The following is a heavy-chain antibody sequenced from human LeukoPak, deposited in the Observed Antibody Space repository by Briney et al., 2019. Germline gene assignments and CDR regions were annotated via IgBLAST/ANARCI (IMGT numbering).Heavy chain of an antibody. CDR1: GGSISIYY. D-gene: IGHD1/OR15-1a*01. CDR2: VYYNGNT. J-gene: IGHJ4*02. V-gene: IGHV4-59*01. Sequence: SETLSLTCTVSGGSISIYYWNWIRQSPGKGPEWIGYVYYNGNTNYNPSLKSRVTVSVDPSKNQFFLRLTSVTVADTAVYYCAREATTTLDYWGQGTLVTVSS. CDR3: AREATTTLDY.